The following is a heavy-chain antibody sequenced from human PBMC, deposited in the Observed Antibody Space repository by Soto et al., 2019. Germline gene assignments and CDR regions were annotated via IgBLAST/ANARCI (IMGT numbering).Heavy chain of an antibody. CDR1: GFTFSSYA. CDR2: ISGSGGST. J-gene: IGHJ5*02. CDR3: AKVHSSSWYHYSDP. D-gene: IGHD6-13*01. Sequence: EVQLLESGGGLVQPGGSLRLSCAASGFTFSSYAMSWVRQAPGKGLEWVSAISGSGGSTYYADSVKGRFTISRNNSKNTLYLQMNSLRAEDTAVYYCAKVHSSSWYHYSDPWGQGTLVTVSS. V-gene: IGHV3-23*01.